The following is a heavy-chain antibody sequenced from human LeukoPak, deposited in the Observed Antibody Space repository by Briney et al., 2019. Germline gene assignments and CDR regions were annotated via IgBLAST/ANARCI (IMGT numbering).Heavy chain of an antibody. Sequence: GGSLRLSCAASGFTFSNYAMSWVRQAPGKGLQWVSYISDSSSTIRYADSVKGRFTISRDNAQNSLYLQMNSLRAEDTAIYYCARGTAAGTSRFDYWGQGTLVTVSS. CDR2: ISDSSSTI. V-gene: IGHV3-48*01. D-gene: IGHD6-13*01. CDR3: ARGTAAGTSRFDY. J-gene: IGHJ4*02. CDR1: GFTFSNYA.